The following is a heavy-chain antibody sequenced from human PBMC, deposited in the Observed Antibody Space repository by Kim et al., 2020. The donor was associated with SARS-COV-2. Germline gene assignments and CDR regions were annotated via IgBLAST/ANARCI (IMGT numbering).Heavy chain of an antibody. J-gene: IGHJ5*02. V-gene: IGHV4-31*02. CDR2: T. CDR3: APLRQRNFDP. Sequence: TPFNPSLTSRVSISADTSKNQFSLRMSSGTAADTAVYYCAPLRQRNFDPWGQGTLVTVSS. D-gene: IGHD5-18*01.